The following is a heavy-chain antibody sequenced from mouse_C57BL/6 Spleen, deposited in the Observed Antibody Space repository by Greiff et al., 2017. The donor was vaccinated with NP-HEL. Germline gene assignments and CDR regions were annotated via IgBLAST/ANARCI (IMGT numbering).Heavy chain of an antibody. CDR2: IWRGGST. CDR3: AISIYDGYSSGYFDY. CDR1: GFSFTSYG. D-gene: IGHD2-3*01. Sequence: VQLQQSGPGLVQPSQSLSITCTDSGFSFTSYGVHWVRQSPGKGLEWLGVIWRGGSTDYNAAFMSRLSITKDNSKSQVFFKMNSLQADDTAIYYCAISIYDGYSSGYFDYWGQGTTLTVSS. V-gene: IGHV2-5*01. J-gene: IGHJ2*01.